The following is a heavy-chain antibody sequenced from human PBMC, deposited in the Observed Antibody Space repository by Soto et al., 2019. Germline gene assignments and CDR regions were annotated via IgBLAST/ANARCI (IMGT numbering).Heavy chain of an antibody. CDR2: IYYSGST. CDR1: GGSISSYY. D-gene: IGHD6-13*01. J-gene: IGHJ4*02. Sequence: SETLSLTCTVSGGSISSYYWSWIRQPPGKGLEWIGYIYYSGSTNYNPSLKSRVTISVDTSKNQFSLKLSSVTAADTAVYYCARDGPRGIYDYWGQGTLVTVS. V-gene: IGHV4-59*01. CDR3: ARDGPRGIYDY.